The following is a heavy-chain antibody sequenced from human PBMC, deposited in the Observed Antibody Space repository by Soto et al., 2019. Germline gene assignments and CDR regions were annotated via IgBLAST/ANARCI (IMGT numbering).Heavy chain of an antibody. D-gene: IGHD2-2*01. CDR2: IYHSGST. J-gene: IGHJ4*02. V-gene: IGHV4-38-2*02. CDR3: ARDPTHIVVVPAASHPDY. CDR1: GYSISSGYY. Sequence: SETLSLTCAVSGYSISSGYYWGWIRQPPGKGLEWIGSIYHSGSTYYNPSLKSRVTISVDTSKNQFSLKLSSVTAADTAVYYCARDPTHIVVVPAASHPDYWGQGTLVTVSS.